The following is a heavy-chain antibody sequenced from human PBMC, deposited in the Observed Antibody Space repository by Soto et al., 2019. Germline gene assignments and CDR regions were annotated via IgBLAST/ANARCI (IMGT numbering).Heavy chain of an antibody. V-gene: IGHV3-33*01. Sequence: GGSMRLSCAASGFTISSYGLHWVRPAPGKGLEWVAVIWYDGSNKYYADSVKGRFTISRDNSKNTLYLQMNSLRAEDTAVYYCARDQFVVAGTVFSHYFDYLGQGT. CDR1: GFTISSYG. D-gene: IGHD6-19*01. J-gene: IGHJ4*02. CDR2: IWYDGSNK. CDR3: ARDQFVVAGTVFSHYFDY.